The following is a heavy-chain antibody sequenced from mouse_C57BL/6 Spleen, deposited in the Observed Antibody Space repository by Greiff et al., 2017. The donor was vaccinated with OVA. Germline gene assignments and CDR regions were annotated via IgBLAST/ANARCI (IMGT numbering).Heavy chain of an antibody. Sequence: QQSGPVLVKPGASVKMSCKASGYTFSDYYMNWVKQSHGKSLEWFGVINPSNGGTSYNQKFKGKATLTVDKSSSTAYMELNSLTSEDSAVDYCAREGYERAWFAYWGQGTLVTVSA. D-gene: IGHD2-14*01. J-gene: IGHJ3*01. CDR3: AREGYERAWFAY. CDR2: INPSNGGT. V-gene: IGHV1-19*01. CDR1: GYTFSDYY.